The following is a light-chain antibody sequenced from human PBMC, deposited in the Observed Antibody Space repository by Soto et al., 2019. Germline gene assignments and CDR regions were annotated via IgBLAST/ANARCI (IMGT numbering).Light chain of an antibody. CDR3: QSADSSGSYV. J-gene: IGLJ1*01. CDR2: KDT. V-gene: IGLV3-25*02. Sequence: ELTQPPSVSVSPGQTARITCSGDTLPKQYACWYQQKPGQAPVLVIYKDTERPSGIPERFSGSSSGTTVTLTISGVQAEDEADYYCQSADSSGSYVFGTGTKVTVL. CDR1: TLPKQY.